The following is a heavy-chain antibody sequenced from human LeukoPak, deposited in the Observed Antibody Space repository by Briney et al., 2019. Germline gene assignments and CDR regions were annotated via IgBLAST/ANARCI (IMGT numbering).Heavy chain of an antibody. CDR1: GYTFTSYD. CDR2: MNPNSGNT. Sequence: ASVKVSCKXSGYTFTSYDINWVRQTTGQGLEWMGWMNPNSGNTGYSQKFQGRVTMTRNTSISTAYMELSSLRSEDTAVYYCARVRRRNWFDPWGQGTLVTVSS. J-gene: IGHJ5*02. CDR3: ARVRRRNWFDP. V-gene: IGHV1-8*01.